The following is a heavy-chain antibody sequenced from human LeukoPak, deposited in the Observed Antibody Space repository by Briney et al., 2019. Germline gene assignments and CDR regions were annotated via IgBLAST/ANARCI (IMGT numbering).Heavy chain of an antibody. CDR2: INPNSGGT. J-gene: IGHJ6*03. Sequence: ASVKVSCKASGYTFTGYYMHWVRQAPGQGLEWMGWINPNSGGTNYAQKFQGRVTMTRDTSISTAYMELCRLRSDDTAVYYCASRGRGPYDILTGYYGPYYYYYVDVWGKGTTVTVSS. CDR1: GYTFTGYY. CDR3: ASRGRGPYDILTGYYGPYYYYYVDV. D-gene: IGHD3-9*01. V-gene: IGHV1-2*02.